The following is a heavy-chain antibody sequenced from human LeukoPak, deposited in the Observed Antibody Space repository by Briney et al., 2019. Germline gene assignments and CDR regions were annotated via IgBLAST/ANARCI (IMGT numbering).Heavy chain of an antibody. D-gene: IGHD6-19*01. Sequence: GGSLRLSCAASGFTFSIAWMTWVRQAPGKGLEWVGRIKSKTDGGTTDYAAPVKGRFTISRDNSKNTLYLQMNSLRAEDTAVYYCAKDQDSSGWYPPYWGQGTLVTVSS. CDR3: AKDQDSSGWYPPY. V-gene: IGHV3-15*01. CDR2: IKSKTDGGTT. J-gene: IGHJ4*02. CDR1: GFTFSIAW.